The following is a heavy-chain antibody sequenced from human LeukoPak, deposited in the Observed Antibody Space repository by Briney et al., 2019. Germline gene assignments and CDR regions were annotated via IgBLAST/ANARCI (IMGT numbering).Heavy chain of an antibody. J-gene: IGHJ5*02. D-gene: IGHD5-18*01. CDR3: ARDGGYSYDP. Sequence: SETLSFTCTVSGVSVSSYYWSCIPPPAGTGLEWIGRFYSSGTSHYNPSLKSRVTMSVDTSKNQFSLKLTSVTVADTAVYYCARDGGYSYDPWGQGTLVTVSS. CDR2: FYSSGTS. CDR1: GVSVSSYY. V-gene: IGHV4-4*07.